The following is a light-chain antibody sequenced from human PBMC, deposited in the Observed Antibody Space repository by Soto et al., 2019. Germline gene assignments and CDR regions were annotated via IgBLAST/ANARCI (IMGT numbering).Light chain of an antibody. J-gene: IGLJ1*01. CDR2: ETR. V-gene: IGLV1-40*01. CDR1: GTNIGAAYD. CDR3: QSYDTSLNEYV. Sequence: QSVLTQPPSVSGAPGQTVTISCSGGGTNIGAAYDVQWYQQFPGTAPKLLIYETRNRPSGVSDRFSGSRSGSSASLAITGLRTDDEADYYCQSYDTSLNEYVFGAGTKV.